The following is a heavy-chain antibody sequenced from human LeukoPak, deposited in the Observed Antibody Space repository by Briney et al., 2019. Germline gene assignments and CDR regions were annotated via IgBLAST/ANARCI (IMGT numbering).Heavy chain of an antibody. V-gene: IGHV4-4*07. J-gene: IGHJ4*02. CDR1: GGSISSYY. CDR2: ISPSGST. D-gene: IGHD6-6*01. Sequence: PSETLSLTCTVSGGSISSYYWSWIRQPAGKGLEWIGRISPSGSTNYRPSLKSRVTMSGDTSKNQFSLKLFFVTAADTAVYYCARGGSYINSSPSFDYWGQGTLVTVSS. CDR3: ARGGSYINSSPSFDY.